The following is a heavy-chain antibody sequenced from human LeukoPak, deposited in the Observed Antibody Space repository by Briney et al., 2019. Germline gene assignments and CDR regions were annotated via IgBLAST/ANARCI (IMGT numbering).Heavy chain of an antibody. CDR3: ARDRQSGY. V-gene: IGHV1-18*01. Sequence: ASVNISCKASGYTFTSYGISWVRQAPGQGFEWMGWISTYNGNTNYAQKFQGRVTMTTDTSTSTAYMEVRSLRSDDTAVYYCARDRQSGYWGQGTLVTVSS. J-gene: IGHJ4*02. CDR1: GYTFTSYG. D-gene: IGHD6-19*01. CDR2: ISTYNGNT.